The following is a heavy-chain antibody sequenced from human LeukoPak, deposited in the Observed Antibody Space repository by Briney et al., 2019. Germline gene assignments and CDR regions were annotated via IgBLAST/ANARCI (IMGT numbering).Heavy chain of an antibody. CDR1: GFTFSTYA. J-gene: IGHJ4*02. CDR2: ISAGGGGT. Sequence: GGSLRLSCGASGFTFSTYAMTWVRQAPGKGLEWVSSISAGGGGTSNADSVKGRFTISRDNSKNTLCLQMNSLTAEDTAVYYCAKRSRTEYYFDSWGQGTLVTVSS. CDR3: AKRSRTEYYFDS. V-gene: IGHV3-23*01.